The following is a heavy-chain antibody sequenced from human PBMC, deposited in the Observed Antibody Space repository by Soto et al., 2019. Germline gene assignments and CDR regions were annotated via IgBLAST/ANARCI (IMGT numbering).Heavy chain of an antibody. CDR3: ARGRVLWFGEVDYYYGMDV. D-gene: IGHD3-10*01. Sequence: GASVKVSCKASGYTFTGYYMHWVRQAPGQGLEWMGWINPNSGGTNYAQKFQGWVTMTRDTSISTAYMELSRLRSDDTAVYYCARGRVLWFGEVDYYYGMDVWGQGTTVTVSS. CDR1: GYTFTGYY. V-gene: IGHV1-2*04. CDR2: INPNSGGT. J-gene: IGHJ6*02.